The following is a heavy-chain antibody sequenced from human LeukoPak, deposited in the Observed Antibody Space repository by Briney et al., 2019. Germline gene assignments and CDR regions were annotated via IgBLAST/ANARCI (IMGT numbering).Heavy chain of an antibody. CDR2: ISGSGGNT. D-gene: IGHD3-22*01. J-gene: IGHJ3*02. CDR3: ANSLGWGGSGYQGAFDI. CDR1: GFTFSIYA. Sequence: GRSLRLSCAASGFTFSIYAMSWVRQAPRKGLEWVSSISGSGGNTYYADSVRGRFTISRDNSKNTLYLQMNSLRAEDTAVYYCANSLGWGGSGYQGAFDIWGQGTMVTVSS. V-gene: IGHV3-23*01.